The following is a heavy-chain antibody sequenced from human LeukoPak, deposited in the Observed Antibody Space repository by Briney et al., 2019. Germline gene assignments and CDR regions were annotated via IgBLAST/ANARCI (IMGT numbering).Heavy chain of an antibody. CDR1: GFTFSSYS. J-gene: IGHJ4*02. CDR2: TSGSDGST. D-gene: IGHD6-19*01. Sequence: GGSLRLSCAASGFTFSSYSMSWVCQAPGQGLEWVSATSGSDGSTYYADSVKGRFTISRDNSKNTLYLQMNSLRAEDTAVYYCAKDVSVSGFYEGSFDYWGQGTLVTVSS. CDR3: AKDVSVSGFYEGSFDY. V-gene: IGHV3-23*01.